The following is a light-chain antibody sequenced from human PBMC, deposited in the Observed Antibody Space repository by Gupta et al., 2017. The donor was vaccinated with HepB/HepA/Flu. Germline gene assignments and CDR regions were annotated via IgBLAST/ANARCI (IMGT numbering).Light chain of an antibody. Sequence: MTKTPSSLSASLGDRVTITCRASQSISTYLNWYQYKPGTVPKLLIFAASILKDGVPSRFSGSGSGTVFTLAISSLQPDDVATYFCQQSRSMPFTFGHGTTV. V-gene: IGKV1-39*01. J-gene: IGKJ3*01. CDR1: QSISTY. CDR3: QQSRSMPFT. CDR2: AAS.